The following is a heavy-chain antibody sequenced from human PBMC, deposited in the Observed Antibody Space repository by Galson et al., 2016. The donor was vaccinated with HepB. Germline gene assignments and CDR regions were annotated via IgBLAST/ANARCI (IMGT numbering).Heavy chain of an antibody. CDR2: SNPEDGQT. CDR3: ATLCGSPATCYTGADGFDS. Sequence: SVKVSCKVSGSTPTELSIHWVRQTPGAGLEWMGGSNPEDGQTIYAQDFQGRVIMAEDTSIDTAYMELSSLRFEDTAMYYCATLCGSPATCYTGADGFDSWGQGTLVTVSS. D-gene: IGHD2-2*02. J-gene: IGHJ4*02. CDR1: GSTPTELS. V-gene: IGHV1-24*01.